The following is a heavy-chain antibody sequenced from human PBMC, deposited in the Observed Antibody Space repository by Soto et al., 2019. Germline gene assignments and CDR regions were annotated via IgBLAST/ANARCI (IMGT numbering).Heavy chain of an antibody. CDR3: ARFQIEEAGTN. CDR2: INANSGGT. Sequence: ASVKISCTASGYTFSDYYMHWVRQAPGQGLEWMGWINANSGGTTYAQKFQGRVTMTRDTSISTAYMELSSLSSDDTAIYYCARFQIEEAGTNWAQGTWVTVYS. CDR1: GYTFSDYY. J-gene: IGHJ4*02. D-gene: IGHD6-19*01. V-gene: IGHV1-2*02.